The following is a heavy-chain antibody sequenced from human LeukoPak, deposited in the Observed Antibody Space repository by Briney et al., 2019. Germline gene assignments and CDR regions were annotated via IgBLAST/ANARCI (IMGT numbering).Heavy chain of an antibody. CDR1: GGSISSSSYY. D-gene: IGHD6-13*01. Sequence: PSETLSLTCTVSGGSISSSSYYWSWIRQPPGKGLEWIGYIYHSGSTYYNPSLKSRVTISVDRSKNQFSLKLSSVTAADTAVYYCARALYSIAGPFDYWGQGTLVTVSS. J-gene: IGHJ4*02. V-gene: IGHV4-30-2*01. CDR2: IYHSGST. CDR3: ARALYSIAGPFDY.